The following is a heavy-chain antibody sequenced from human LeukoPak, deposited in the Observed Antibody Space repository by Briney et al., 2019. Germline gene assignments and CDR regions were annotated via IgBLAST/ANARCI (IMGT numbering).Heavy chain of an antibody. D-gene: IGHD6-19*01. CDR2: INHSGST. CDR3: ARESNTVAGTYYFDY. V-gene: IGHV4-34*01. J-gene: IGHJ4*02. CDR1: GGSFSGYY. Sequence: SETLSLTCAVYGGSFSGYYWSWIRQPPGKGLEWIGEINHSGSTNYNPSLKSRVTISVDTSKNQFSLKLSSVTAADTAVYYCARESNTVAGTYYFDYWGQGTLVTVSS.